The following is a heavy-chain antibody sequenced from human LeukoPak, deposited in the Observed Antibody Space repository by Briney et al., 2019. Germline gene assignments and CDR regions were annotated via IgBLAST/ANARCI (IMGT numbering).Heavy chain of an antibody. CDR2: INPSGGST. J-gene: IGHJ4*02. CDR3: ARGGNSRIVTGDVDY. V-gene: IGHV1-46*01. CDR1: GYTFTSYY. Sequence: ASVKVSCKASGYTFTSYYMHWVRQAPGQGLEWMGIINPSGGSTSYAQKFQGRVTMTRDTSTSTVYMGLSSLRSEDTAVYYCARGGNSRIVTGDVDYWGQGTLVTVSS. D-gene: IGHD1-14*01.